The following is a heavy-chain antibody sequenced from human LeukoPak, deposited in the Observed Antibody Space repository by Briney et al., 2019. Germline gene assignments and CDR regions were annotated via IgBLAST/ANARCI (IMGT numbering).Heavy chain of an antibody. V-gene: IGHV1-8*02. D-gene: IGHD6-13*01. Sequence: ASVKVSCKASGYTFTGYYMHWVRQAPGQGLEWMGWINPNSGNTGYAQKFQGRVTMTRNTSISTAYMELSSLRSEDTAVYYCARGLWDIAAAGTSRDDYWGQGTLVTVSS. CDR1: GYTFTGYY. CDR3: ARGLWDIAAAGTSRDDY. J-gene: IGHJ4*02. CDR2: INPNSGNT.